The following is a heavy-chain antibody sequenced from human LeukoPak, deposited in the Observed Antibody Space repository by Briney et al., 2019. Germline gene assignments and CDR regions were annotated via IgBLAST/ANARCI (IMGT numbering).Heavy chain of an antibody. V-gene: IGHV4-34*01. Sequence: SETLSLTCAVYGGSFSGYYWSWIRQPPGKGLEWIGEINHSGSTNYNPSLKSRVTISVDTSKNQFSLKLSSVTAADTAVYYCARECSGGSCYSDYWVQGTLVTVSS. J-gene: IGHJ4*02. CDR2: INHSGST. D-gene: IGHD2-15*01. CDR3: ARECSGGSCYSDY. CDR1: GGSFSGYY.